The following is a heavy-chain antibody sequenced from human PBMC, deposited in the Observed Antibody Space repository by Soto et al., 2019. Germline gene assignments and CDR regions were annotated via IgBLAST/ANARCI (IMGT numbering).Heavy chain of an antibody. D-gene: IGHD2-8*01. CDR1: GFTFSSYW. Sequence: GGSLRLSCAASGFTFSSYWMSWVRQAPGKGLEWVANIKQDGSEKYYVDSVKGRFTISRDNAKNSLYLQMNSLRAEDTAVYYCARQRQDCTNGVCYDWFDPWGQGTLVTVSS. J-gene: IGHJ5*02. V-gene: IGHV3-7*01. CDR2: IKQDGSEK. CDR3: ARQRQDCTNGVCYDWFDP.